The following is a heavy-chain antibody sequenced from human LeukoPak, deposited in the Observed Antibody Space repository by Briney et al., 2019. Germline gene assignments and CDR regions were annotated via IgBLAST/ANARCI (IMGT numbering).Heavy chain of an antibody. D-gene: IGHD3-10*01. Sequence: PGGSLRLSCAASGFTFSNYAMNWVRQAPGKGLEWVSAISGSGGNTYYADSVKGRFTISRDNSKNTLYLEKNSLRAEDTAVYYCAKDIGSYYDYWGQGILVTVSS. CDR2: ISGSGGNT. V-gene: IGHV3-23*01. J-gene: IGHJ4*02. CDR1: GFTFSNYA. CDR3: AKDIGSYYDY.